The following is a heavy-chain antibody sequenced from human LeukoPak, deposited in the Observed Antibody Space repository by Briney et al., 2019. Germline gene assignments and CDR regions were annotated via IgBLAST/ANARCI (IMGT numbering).Heavy chain of an antibody. D-gene: IGHD2-15*01. CDR1: GFTFSSYA. Sequence: PGGSLRLSCAASGFTFSSYAMSWVRQAPGKGLEWVSAISGSGGSTYYADSVRGRFTISRDNSKSTLYLQMNSLRAEDTAVYYCAKDGPYCSGGSCYSGYYFDYWGQGTLVTVSS. V-gene: IGHV3-23*01. CDR3: AKDGPYCSGGSCYSGYYFDY. CDR2: ISGSGGST. J-gene: IGHJ4*02.